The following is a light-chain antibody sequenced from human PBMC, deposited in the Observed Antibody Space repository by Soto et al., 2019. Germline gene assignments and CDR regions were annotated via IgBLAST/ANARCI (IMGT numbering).Light chain of an antibody. Sequence: IVMTQSPAILSVSPGERATLSCRASQSISSHLAWYQQQPCQAPRLLMYGASTRATGIPDRFSGSGSGTEFTLTISSLQSEDSAVYYCQEYNRWPPRTFGKGTRLEIK. CDR1: QSISSH. J-gene: IGKJ5*01. V-gene: IGKV3D-15*01. CDR3: QEYNRWPPRT. CDR2: GAS.